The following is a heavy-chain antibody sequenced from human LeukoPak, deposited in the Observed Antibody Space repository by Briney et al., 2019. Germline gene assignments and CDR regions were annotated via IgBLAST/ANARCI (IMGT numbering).Heavy chain of an antibody. V-gene: IGHV1-46*01. CDR3: ASPGGTYYDFWSDQHNAFDI. CDR2: INPSGGST. CDR1: GYTFTSYY. D-gene: IGHD3-3*01. J-gene: IGHJ3*02. Sequence: ASVKVSCKASGYTFTSYYMHWVRQAPGQGLEWMGIINPSGGSTSYAQKFQGRVTMTRDTSTSTVYMELSSLRSEDTAVYYCASPGGTYYDFWSDQHNAFDIWGQGTMVTVSS.